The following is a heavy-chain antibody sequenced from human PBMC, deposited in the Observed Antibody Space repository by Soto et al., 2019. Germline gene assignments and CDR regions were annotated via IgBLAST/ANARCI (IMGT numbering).Heavy chain of an antibody. CDR2: ISAYNGNT. V-gene: IGHV1-18*01. D-gene: IGHD3-3*01. J-gene: IGHJ5*02. Sequence: ASVKVSCKATGYTFTSYGISWVRQAPGQGLEWMGWISAYNGNTNYAQKLQGRVTMTTDTSTSTAYMELRSLRSDDTAVHYCARDHQVERFLEWLFENNWFDPWGQGTLVTVSS. CDR3: ARDHQVERFLEWLFENNWFDP. CDR1: GYTFTSYG.